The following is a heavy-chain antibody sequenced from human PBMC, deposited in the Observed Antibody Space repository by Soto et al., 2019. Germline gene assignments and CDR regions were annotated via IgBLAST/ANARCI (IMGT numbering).Heavy chain of an antibody. CDR1: GFTFSTYI. J-gene: IGHJ4*02. Sequence: EVQLVESGGGLVQPGGSLRLSCAASGFTFSTYIMNWVRQAPGKGLEWVSYIGRGGSIIDYADSVKGRFTISRDDAKNSMYLQMDSLRDEDTAVYYCARDHLWALDYWGQGTLVTVSS. V-gene: IGHV3-48*02. CDR3: ARDHLWALDY. CDR2: IGRGGSII. D-gene: IGHD1-26*01.